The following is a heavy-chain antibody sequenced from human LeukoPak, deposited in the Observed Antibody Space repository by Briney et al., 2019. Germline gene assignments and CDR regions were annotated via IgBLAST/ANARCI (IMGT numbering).Heavy chain of an antibody. V-gene: IGHV4-39*07. J-gene: IGHJ2*01. CDR1: GGSISSYY. CDR3: ARDSADYGGNPYWYFDL. Sequence: SETLSLTCTVSGGSISSYYWSWIRQPPGKGPEWIGSIYYSGSTYYNPSLKSRVTISVDTSKNQFSLKLSSVAAADTAVYYCARDSADYGGNPYWYFDLWGRGTLVTVSS. CDR2: IYYSGST. D-gene: IGHD4-23*01.